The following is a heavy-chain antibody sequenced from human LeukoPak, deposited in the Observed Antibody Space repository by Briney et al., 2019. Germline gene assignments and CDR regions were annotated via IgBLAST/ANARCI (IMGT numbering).Heavy chain of an antibody. Sequence: GASVKVSCKASGGTFSSYAISWVRQAPGQGLEWMGGIIPIFGTANYAQKFQGRVTITADESTSTAYMELSSLRSEDTAVYYCAREGGVDYYDSSGYYPFDYWGQGTLVTVSS. J-gene: IGHJ4*02. V-gene: IGHV1-69*13. CDR2: IIPIFGTA. CDR3: AREGGVDYYDSSGYYPFDY. CDR1: GGTFSSYA. D-gene: IGHD3-22*01.